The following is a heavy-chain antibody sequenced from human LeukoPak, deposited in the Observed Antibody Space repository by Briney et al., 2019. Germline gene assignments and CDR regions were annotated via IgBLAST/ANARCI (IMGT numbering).Heavy chain of an antibody. CDR3: VREMAAYCNGGSCHPSDAFDI. D-gene: IGHD2-15*01. CDR2: INTDASST. Sequence: PGGSLRLSCAASGFTFSSYWMHWVRQAPGKGLVWVSRINTDASSTTYADSVKGRFTISRDNAKNTLYLQMNSLRAEDTAVYYCVREMAAYCNGGSCHPSDAFDIWGQGTILTVSS. V-gene: IGHV3-74*01. J-gene: IGHJ3*02. CDR1: GFTFSSYW.